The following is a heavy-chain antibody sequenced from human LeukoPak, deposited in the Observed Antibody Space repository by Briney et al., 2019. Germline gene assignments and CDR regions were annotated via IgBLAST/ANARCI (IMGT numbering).Heavy chain of an antibody. CDR2: IIPILGIA. CDR3: ARESDIVVVVAAMGGYYGMDV. V-gene: IGHV1-69*04. D-gene: IGHD2-15*01. Sequence: ASVKVSCKASVGTFSSYAISWVRQAPGQGLEWMGRIIPILGIANYAQKFQGRVTITADKSTSTAYMELSSLRSEDKAVYYCARESDIVVVVAAMGGYYGMDVWGQGTTVTVSS. CDR1: VGTFSSYA. J-gene: IGHJ6*02.